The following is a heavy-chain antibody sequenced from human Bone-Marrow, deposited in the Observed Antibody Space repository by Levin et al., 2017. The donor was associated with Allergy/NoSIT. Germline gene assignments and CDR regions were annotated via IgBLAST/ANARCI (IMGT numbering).Heavy chain of an antibody. V-gene: IGHV3-33*01. D-gene: IGHD1/OR15-1a*01. CDR2: IWFDGSNK. CDR3: ARGEADGTYYYYYYLDV. Sequence: GESLKISCAASGFTFSSYGMHWVRQAPGKGLEWVAVIWFDGSNKYYADSVKGRFTISRDNPKNTLYLQVNSLRAEDTAVYYCARGEADGTYYYYYYLDVWGKGTTVTVSS. CDR1: GFTFSSYG. J-gene: IGHJ6*03.